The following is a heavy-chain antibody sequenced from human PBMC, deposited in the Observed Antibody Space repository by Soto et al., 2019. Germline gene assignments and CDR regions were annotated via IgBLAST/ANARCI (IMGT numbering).Heavy chain of an antibody. CDR2: IYWDDDK. J-gene: IGHJ4*02. Sequence: QITLKESGPPLVKPTQTLTLTCTFSGFSLSTSGVGVGWIRQPPGKALEWLALIYWDDDKRYSPSLKSRLTITKDTSKNQVVLTMTNMDPVDTATYYCAHSRGITIFGVVTRHYDYWGQGTLVTVSS. CDR3: AHSRGITIFGVVTRHYDY. CDR1: GFSLSTSGVG. V-gene: IGHV2-5*02. D-gene: IGHD3-3*01.